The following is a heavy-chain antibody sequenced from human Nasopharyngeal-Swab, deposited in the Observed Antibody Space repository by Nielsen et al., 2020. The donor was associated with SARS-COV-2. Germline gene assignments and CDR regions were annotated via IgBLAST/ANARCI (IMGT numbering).Heavy chain of an antibody. CDR2: IRSRTYGGTT. D-gene: IGHD1-14*01. CDR1: GFNFGDCA. J-gene: IGHJ4*02. CDR3: TRDVLFNGPLPLFDY. V-gene: IGHV3-49*04. Sequence: GESLKISCTGSGFNFGDCAINWVRQAPGKGLEWVGFIRSRTYGGTTHFAASVQGRFTISRDDSKSVAYLQMNRLDTEDTAVYYCTRDVLFNGPLPLFDYWGQGALVTVSS.